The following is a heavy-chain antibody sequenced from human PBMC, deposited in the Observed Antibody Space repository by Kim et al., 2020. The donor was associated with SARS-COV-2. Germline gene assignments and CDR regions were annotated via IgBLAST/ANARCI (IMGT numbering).Heavy chain of an antibody. Sequence: SETLSLTCTVSGGSISSSSYYWGWIRQPPGKGLEWIGSIYYSGSTYYNPSLKSRVTISVDTSKNQFSLKLSSVTAADTAVYYCARMCSPDYYDILTGSVPKGGFDPWGQGTLVTVSS. J-gene: IGHJ5*02. V-gene: IGHV4-39*01. CDR1: GGSISSSSYY. CDR2: IYYSGST. D-gene: IGHD3-9*01. CDR3: ARMCSPDYYDILTGSVPKGGFDP.